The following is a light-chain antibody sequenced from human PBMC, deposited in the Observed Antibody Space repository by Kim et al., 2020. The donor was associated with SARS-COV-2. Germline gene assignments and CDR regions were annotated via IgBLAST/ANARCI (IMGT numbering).Light chain of an antibody. CDR2: TAS. J-gene: IGKJ1*01. V-gene: IGKV1-5*03. CDR1: WSLRGW. CDR3: QQYDSFPGT. Sequence: VFVGDTVSIRCRASWSLRGWLAWYQQKPGKAPDLLIYTASTLQSGVPLRFSGSGSGTEFTLTISSLQPEDFATYYCQQYDSFPGTFGQGTKVDIK.